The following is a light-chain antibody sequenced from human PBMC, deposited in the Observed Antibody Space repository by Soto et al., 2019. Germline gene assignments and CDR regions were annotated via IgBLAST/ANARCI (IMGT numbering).Light chain of an antibody. J-gene: IGKJ4*01. CDR1: QSVSSSY. CDR2: GAS. CDR3: QQYGSSPAT. Sequence: EIVLTKSPGTLSLSPGERATLSCRASQSVSSSYLAWYQQKPGQAPRPLIYGASSRATGIPDRFSGSGSGTDFTLTISRLEPEDFAVYYCQQYGSSPATFGGGTKVEIK. V-gene: IGKV3-20*01.